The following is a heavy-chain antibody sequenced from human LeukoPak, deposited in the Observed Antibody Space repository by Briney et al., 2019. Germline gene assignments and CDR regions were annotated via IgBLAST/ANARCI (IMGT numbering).Heavy chain of an antibody. V-gene: IGHV4-39*01. CDR3: ARRIGYCSSTSCLPYYYGMDV. D-gene: IGHD2-2*01. CDR2: IYYSEST. Sequence: SETLSLTCTVSGGSVSSSTYYWGWIRQPPGKGLEWIGSIYYSESTYYNPSLKSRVTISVDTSKNQFSLKLSSVTAADTAVYYCARRIGYCSSTSCLPYYYGMDVWGQGTTVTVSS. J-gene: IGHJ6*02. CDR1: GGSVSSSTYY.